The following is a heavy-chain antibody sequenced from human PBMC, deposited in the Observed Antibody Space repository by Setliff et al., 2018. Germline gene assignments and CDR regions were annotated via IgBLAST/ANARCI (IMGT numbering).Heavy chain of an antibody. CDR2: IKEDGGGN. CDR3: ARNPSWDI. Sequence: GGSLRLSCAASGFTFSNYWMNWFRQAPGKGLEWVANIKEDGGGNNYVDSVKGRFTISRDNAKNSLYLQMNSLRAEDTAVYYCARNPSWDIWGQGTMVTVSS. CDR1: GFTFSNYW. J-gene: IGHJ3*02. V-gene: IGHV3-7*01. D-gene: IGHD3-10*01.